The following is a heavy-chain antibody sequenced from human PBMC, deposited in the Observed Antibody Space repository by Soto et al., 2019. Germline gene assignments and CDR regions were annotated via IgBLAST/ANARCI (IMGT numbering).Heavy chain of an antibody. CDR3: ARGRSFSYDSTPPPMFDP. CDR1: GFTFSTFD. Sequence: PGGSLRLSCAGSGFTFSTFDIHWVRQAPGKGLEWVSGIGTLSDTFYAASVQGRFTISRQNAKNSVYLQMNSLRAGDTALYYCARGRSFSYDSTPPPMFDPWGQGTLVTVS. D-gene: IGHD3-10*01. J-gene: IGHJ5*02. V-gene: IGHV3-13*01. CDR2: IGTLSDT.